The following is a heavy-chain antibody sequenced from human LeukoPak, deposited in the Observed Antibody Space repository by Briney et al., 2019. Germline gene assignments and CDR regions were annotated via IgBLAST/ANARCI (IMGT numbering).Heavy chain of an antibody. V-gene: IGHV3-30-3*01. Sequence: GRSLRLSCAASGFTFSSYAMHWVRQAPGKGLEWVAVISYDGSNKYYADSVKGRITISRDNSKNTVYLQMNSLRGEDTAVYYCGRDSTWIKDFGGQGTLVTVSS. CDR1: GFTFSSYA. CDR3: GRDSTWIKDF. CDR2: ISYDGSNK. D-gene: IGHD5-12*01. J-gene: IGHJ4*02.